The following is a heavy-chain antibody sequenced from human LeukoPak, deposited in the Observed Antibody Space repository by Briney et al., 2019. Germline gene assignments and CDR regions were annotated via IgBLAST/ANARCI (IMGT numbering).Heavy chain of an antibody. CDR1: GFTFSSYW. Sequence: GGSLRLSCAASGFTFSSYWMSWVRQAPGKGLEWVANIKQDGSEKYYVDSVKGRFTISRDNSKNTLYLQMNSLRAEDTAVYYCARDQAGYGSGPFDYWGQGTLVTVSS. CDR2: IKQDGSEK. D-gene: IGHD6-19*01. CDR3: ARDQAGYGSGPFDY. V-gene: IGHV3-7*03. J-gene: IGHJ4*02.